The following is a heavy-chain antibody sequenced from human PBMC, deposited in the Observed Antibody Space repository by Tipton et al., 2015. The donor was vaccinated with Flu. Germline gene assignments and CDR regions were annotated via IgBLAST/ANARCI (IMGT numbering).Heavy chain of an antibody. CDR2: IYHSGST. V-gene: IGHV4-38-2*02. Sequence: TLSLTCTVSGYSISSGYYWGWIRQPPGKGLEWIGSIYHSGSTYYNPSLESRVTISVDTSKNQFSLKLSSVTAADTAVYYCANTYYDILTDAFDIWGQGTMVTVSS. CDR3: ANTYYDILTDAFDI. CDR1: GYSISSGYY. J-gene: IGHJ3*02. D-gene: IGHD3-9*01.